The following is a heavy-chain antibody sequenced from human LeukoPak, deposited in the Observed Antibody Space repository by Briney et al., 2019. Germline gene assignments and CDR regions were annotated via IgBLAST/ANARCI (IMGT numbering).Heavy chain of an antibody. CDR1: GGSFSTYY. CDR3: ARGVCGGDCPYYYFYYMDV. D-gene: IGHD2-21*02. CDR2: ISHSGST. J-gene: IGHJ6*03. Sequence: KSSETLSLTCAVYGGSFSTYYWSWIRQPPGKGLEWIGEISHSGSTNYTPSLKSRVTISVDTSKNQFSLRLSSVTAADTAVYYCARGVCGGDCPYYYFYYMDVWGKGTTVTVSS. V-gene: IGHV4-34*01.